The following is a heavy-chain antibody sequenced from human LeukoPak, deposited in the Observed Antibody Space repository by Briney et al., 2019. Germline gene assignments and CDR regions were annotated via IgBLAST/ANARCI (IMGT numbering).Heavy chain of an antibody. Sequence: SETLSLTCAVYGGSFSGYYWSWIRQPPGKGLEWIGEINHSGSTNYNPSLKSRVTISVDTSKNQFSLKLSSVTAADTAVYYCARVDRRYYYYGMDVWGQGTTVTVSS. V-gene: IGHV4-34*01. J-gene: IGHJ6*02. CDR2: INHSGST. CDR3: ARVDRRYYYYGMDV. D-gene: IGHD2-2*03. CDR1: GGSFSGYY.